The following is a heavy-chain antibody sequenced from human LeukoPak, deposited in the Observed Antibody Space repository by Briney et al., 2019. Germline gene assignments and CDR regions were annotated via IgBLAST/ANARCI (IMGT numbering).Heavy chain of an antibody. CDR2: IIPILGIA. D-gene: IGHD3-22*01. CDR3: ARESSYYYDSSGYSLGMDV. V-gene: IGHV1-69*04. Sequence: SVKVSCKATGGTFSSYAISWVRQAPGQGLEWMGRIIPILGIANYAQKFQGRVTITADKSTSTAYMELSSLRSEDTAVYYCARESSYYYDSSGYSLGMDVWGQGTTVTVSS. J-gene: IGHJ6*02. CDR1: GGTFSSYA.